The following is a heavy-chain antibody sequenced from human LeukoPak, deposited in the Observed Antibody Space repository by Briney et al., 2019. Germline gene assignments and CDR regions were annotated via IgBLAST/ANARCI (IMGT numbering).Heavy chain of an antibody. CDR1: GFTFSTYS. CDR3: TRDQNFYGSGRGFDP. CDR2: ITSSNSYI. Sequence: GGSLRLSCAASGFTFSTYSMNWARQAPGKGLEWVSSITSSNSYIHYADSVKGRFTISRDNAKNSLYLQMNSLRAEDTAIYYCTRDQNFYGSGRGFDPWGQGTLVTVSS. D-gene: IGHD3-10*01. V-gene: IGHV3-21*01. J-gene: IGHJ5*02.